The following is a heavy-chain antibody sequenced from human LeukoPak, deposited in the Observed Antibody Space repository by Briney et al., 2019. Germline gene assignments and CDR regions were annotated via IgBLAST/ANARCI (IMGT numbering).Heavy chain of an antibody. D-gene: IGHD6-13*01. J-gene: IGHJ4*02. V-gene: IGHV3-23*01. CDR3: AKQDAGIAAAGTYFDY. CDR1: GFTFSSYA. CDR2: ICGSGGST. Sequence: GGSLRLSCAASGFTFSSYAMSWVRQAPGKGLEWVSAICGSGGSTYYADSVKGRFTISRDNSKNTLYLQMNSLRAEDTAVYYCAKQDAGIAAAGTYFDYWGQGTLVTVSS.